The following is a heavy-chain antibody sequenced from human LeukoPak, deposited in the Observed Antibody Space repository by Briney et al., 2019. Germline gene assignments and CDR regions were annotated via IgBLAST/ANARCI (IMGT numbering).Heavy chain of an antibody. CDR1: GYTFTNYW. V-gene: IGHV5-51*01. D-gene: IGHD2-2*01. CDR3: ARHREQDCSSTSCYSPSSIDYMDV. J-gene: IGHJ6*03. CDR2: IYPGDSDT. Sequence: PGESLKISCKGSGYTFTNYWIGWVRQMPGKGLEWMGIIYPGDSDTKYSPSFQGQVTISVDKSISTAYLQWSSLKASDTAMYYCARHREQDCSSTSCYSPSSIDYMDVWGKGTTVTVSS.